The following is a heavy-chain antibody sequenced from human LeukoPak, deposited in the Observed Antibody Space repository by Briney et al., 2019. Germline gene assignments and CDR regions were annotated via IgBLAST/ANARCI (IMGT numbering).Heavy chain of an antibody. J-gene: IGHJ4*02. V-gene: IGHV1-69*13. Sequence: SVKVSCKASGGTFSSYAISWVRQAPGQGLEWMGGIIPIFGTANYAQKFQGRVTITADESSSTAYMELSSLRSEDTAVYYCARDAGVVLGDIVVVPAAIYFDYWGQGTLVTVSS. CDR2: IIPIFGTA. CDR3: ARDAGVVLGDIVVVPAAIYFDY. CDR1: GGTFSSYA. D-gene: IGHD2-2*01.